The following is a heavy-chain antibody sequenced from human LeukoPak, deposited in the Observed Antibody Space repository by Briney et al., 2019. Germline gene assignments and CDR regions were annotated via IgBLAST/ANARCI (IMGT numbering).Heavy chain of an antibody. J-gene: IGHJ6*03. D-gene: IGHD3-10*01. V-gene: IGHV1-18*01. CDR1: GYTFTSYG. Sequence: GASVKVSCKASGYTFTSYGISWVRQAPGQGLEWMGWISAYNGNTNYAQKLQGRVTMTTDTSTSTAYMELRSLRSDDTAVYYCARDFLSGYYGSGSYFHYYMDVWGKGTTVTISS. CDR2: ISAYNGNT. CDR3: ARDFLSGYYGSGSYFHYYMDV.